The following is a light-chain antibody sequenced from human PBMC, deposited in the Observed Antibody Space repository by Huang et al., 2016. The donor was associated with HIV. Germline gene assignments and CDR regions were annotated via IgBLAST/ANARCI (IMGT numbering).Light chain of an antibody. Sequence: DIQMTQSPSSLSASVGDRVSITCRASQTISHYLNWYQQRPGKVPKLLIYDASTLQSGVPSRFSGSGSGTDFTLTISSLQSEDFATYFCQQGYSTPITFGQGTRLEI. J-gene: IGKJ5*01. V-gene: IGKV1-39*01. CDR1: QTISHY. CDR2: DAS. CDR3: QQGYSTPIT.